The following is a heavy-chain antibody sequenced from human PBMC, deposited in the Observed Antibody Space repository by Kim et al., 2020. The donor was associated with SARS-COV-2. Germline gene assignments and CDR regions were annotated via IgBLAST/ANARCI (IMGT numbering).Heavy chain of an antibody. D-gene: IGHD5-12*01. V-gene: IGHV1-69*04. J-gene: IGHJ6*03. Sequence: AQKFQGKVTITADKSTSTAYMELSSLRSEDTAVYYCARDLGGYPYYYYMDVWGKGTTVTVSS. CDR3: ARDLGGYPYYYYMDV.